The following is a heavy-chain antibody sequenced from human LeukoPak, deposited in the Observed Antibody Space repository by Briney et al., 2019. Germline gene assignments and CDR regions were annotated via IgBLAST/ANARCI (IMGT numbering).Heavy chain of an antibody. CDR2: ISSSSSYI. CDR3: ARVLKGESGALGVDV. Sequence: GGSLRLSCAASGFTFSSYSMNWVRQAPGKGLEWVSSISSSSSYIYYADSVKGRFTISRDNSKNTVHLQMSSLRAEDTAVYHCARVLKGESGALGVDVWGQGTTVTVSS. CDR1: GFTFSSYS. D-gene: IGHD1-26*01. V-gene: IGHV3-21*04. J-gene: IGHJ6*02.